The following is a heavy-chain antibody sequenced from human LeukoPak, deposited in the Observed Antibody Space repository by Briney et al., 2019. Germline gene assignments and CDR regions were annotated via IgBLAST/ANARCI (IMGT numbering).Heavy chain of an antibody. D-gene: IGHD2-21*02. V-gene: IGHV4-34*01. CDR3: ARSSDLDY. J-gene: IGHJ4*02. CDR1: GGSFSGYY. Sequence: SETLSLTCAVYGGSFSGYYWSWIRQPPGKGLEWIGEINHSGSTNYNPSLKGRVTISVDTSKNQFSLKLSSVTAADTAVYYCARSSDLDYWGQGTLVTVSS. CDR2: INHSGST.